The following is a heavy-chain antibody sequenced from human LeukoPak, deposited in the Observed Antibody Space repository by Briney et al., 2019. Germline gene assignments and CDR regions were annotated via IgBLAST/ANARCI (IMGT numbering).Heavy chain of an antibody. J-gene: IGHJ5*02. CDR1: GSTFSDYY. D-gene: IGHD3-9*01. CDR2: ISSSSSYT. V-gene: IGHV3-11*06. CDR3: ARGGYYDILTGLNWFDP. Sequence: GGSLRLSCAASGSTFSDYYMSWVRQAPGKGLEWISYISSSSSYTNYADSVKGRFTISRDNAKNSLYLQMNSLRAEDTAVYYCARGGYYDILTGLNWFDPWGQGTLVTVSS.